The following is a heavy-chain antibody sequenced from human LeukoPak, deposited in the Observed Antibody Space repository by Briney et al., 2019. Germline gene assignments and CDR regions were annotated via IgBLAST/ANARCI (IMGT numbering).Heavy chain of an antibody. CDR2: INPNSGGT. D-gene: IGHD3-10*01. J-gene: IGHJ4*02. CDR1: GYTFTGYY. Sequence: ASVKVSCKASGYTFTGYYMHWVRQAPGQGLEWMGWINPNSGGTNYAQKFQGRVTMTRDTSISTAYMELSSLRSEDTAVYYCASGMVRGVGALVYWGQGTLVTVSS. CDR3: ASGMVRGVGALVY. V-gene: IGHV1-2*02.